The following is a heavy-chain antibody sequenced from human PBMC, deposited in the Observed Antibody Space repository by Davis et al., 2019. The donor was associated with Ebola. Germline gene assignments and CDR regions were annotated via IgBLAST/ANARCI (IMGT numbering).Heavy chain of an antibody. Sequence: ASVTVSCMASGYTFTDYGITWVRQAPGQGLEWMGWSRPSNGNTHYAEKFQGRVTMTTDTFTTTAYMDLRRLTNEDTAVYYCVKDFWSDDPGYWGQGTLVTVSS. J-gene: IGHJ4*02. CDR1: GYTFTDYG. CDR2: SRPSNGNT. D-gene: IGHD3-3*01. CDR3: VKDFWSDDPGY. V-gene: IGHV1-18*01.